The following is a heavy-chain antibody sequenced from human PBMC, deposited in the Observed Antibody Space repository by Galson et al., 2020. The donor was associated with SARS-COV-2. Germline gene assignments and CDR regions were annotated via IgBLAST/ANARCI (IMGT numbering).Heavy chain of an antibody. CDR1: GYTFTSYG. D-gene: IGHD3-22*01. CDR2: ISAYNGNT. J-gene: IGHJ6*03. V-gene: IGHV1-18*01. CDR3: ARDSYYYEPYYMDV. Sequence: ASVKVSCKASGYTFTSYGISWVRQAPGQGLEWMGWISAYNGNTRYAQKLQGRVTMTTDTSTDTAYMELRSLRSDDTAVYYCARDSYYYEPYYMDVGGKGTTVTVSS.